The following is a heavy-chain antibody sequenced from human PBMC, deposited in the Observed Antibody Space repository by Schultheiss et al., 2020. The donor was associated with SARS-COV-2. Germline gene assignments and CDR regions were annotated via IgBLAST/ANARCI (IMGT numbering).Heavy chain of an antibody. CDR1: GFTFSSYA. J-gene: IGHJ6*02. Sequence: GGSLRLSCAASGFTFSSYAMSWVRQAPGKGLEWVSAISGSGGSTYYADSVKGRFTISRDNSKNSLYLQMNSLRAEDTAVYYCARDSGYDYGAYYYYYGMDVWGQGTTVTVSS. V-gene: IGHV3-23*01. D-gene: IGHD5-12*01. CDR2: ISGSGGST. CDR3: ARDSGYDYGAYYYYYGMDV.